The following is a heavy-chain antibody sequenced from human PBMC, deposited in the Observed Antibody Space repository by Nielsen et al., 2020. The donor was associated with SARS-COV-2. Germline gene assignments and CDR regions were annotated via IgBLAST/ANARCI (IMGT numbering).Heavy chain of an antibody. Sequence: GESLKISCAASGFIFSDYKMNWVRQAPGKGLEWVSCISGSSRYIYYADSVKGRFTISGDNAKNSLYLQMNSLRAEDTAVYYCARDFKGYCSSSSCLDAFDIWGQGTMVTVSS. J-gene: IGHJ3*02. D-gene: IGHD2-2*01. CDR2: ISGSSRYI. CDR1: GFIFSDYK. V-gene: IGHV3-21*01. CDR3: ARDFKGYCSSSSCLDAFDI.